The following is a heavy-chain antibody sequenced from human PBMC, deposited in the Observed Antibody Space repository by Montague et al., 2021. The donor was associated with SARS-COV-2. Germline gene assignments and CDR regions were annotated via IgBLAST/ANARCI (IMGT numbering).Heavy chain of an antibody. V-gene: IGHV4-59*01. CDR2: IYYSGST. J-gene: IGHJ6*02. CDR1: GGAISRCC. D-gene: IGHD3-10*01. Sequence: SETLSLTCTVSGGAISRCCWDWIRQAPGKVLEWIGCIYYSGSTNYNPSLKSRVTISVDTSKNQFSLKLSSVTAADTAVYYCAREGSGRGYYYYGMDVWGQGTTVTVSS. CDR3: AREGSGRGYYYYGMDV.